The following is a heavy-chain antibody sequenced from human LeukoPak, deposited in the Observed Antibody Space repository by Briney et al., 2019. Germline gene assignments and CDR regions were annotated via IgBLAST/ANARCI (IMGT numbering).Heavy chain of an antibody. CDR2: ISGGGGST. D-gene: IGHD4-23*01. J-gene: IGHJ2*01. CDR1: GFTFSNYA. CDR3: AKTTTVAPRVCFDL. V-gene: IGHV3-23*01. Sequence: GGSLRLSCAASGFTFSNYAMAWVRQAPGKGLEWVSGISGGGGSTYYVDSVKGRFTISRDNSKNTLFLQMNGLRAEDTAVYYCAKTTTVAPRVCFDLWGRGALLAVSS.